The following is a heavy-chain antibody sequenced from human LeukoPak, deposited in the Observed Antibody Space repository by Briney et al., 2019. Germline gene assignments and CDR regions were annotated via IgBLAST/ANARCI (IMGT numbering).Heavy chain of an antibody. Sequence: SETLSLICTVSGGSISSYYWSWIRQPPGKGLEWIGYIYYSGSTNYNPSLKSRVTISVDTSKNQFSLKLSSVTAADTAVYYCAREGSSSWTALDYWGQGTLVTVSS. CDR2: IYYSGST. CDR3: AREGSSSWTALDY. V-gene: IGHV4-59*01. J-gene: IGHJ4*02. CDR1: GGSISSYY. D-gene: IGHD6-13*01.